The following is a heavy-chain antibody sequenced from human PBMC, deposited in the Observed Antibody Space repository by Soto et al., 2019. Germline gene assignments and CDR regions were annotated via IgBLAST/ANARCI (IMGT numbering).Heavy chain of an antibody. D-gene: IGHD3-3*01. CDR2: IYYSGST. J-gene: IGHJ4*02. CDR1: GGSISSYY. V-gene: IGHV4-39*01. Sequence: SETLSLTCTVSGGSISSYYWGWIRQPPGKGLEWIGSIYYSGSTYYNPSLKSRVTISVDTSKNQFSLKLSSVTAADTAVYYCARQGITIFGVARPPFDYWGQGTLVTVSS. CDR3: ARQGITIFGVARPPFDY.